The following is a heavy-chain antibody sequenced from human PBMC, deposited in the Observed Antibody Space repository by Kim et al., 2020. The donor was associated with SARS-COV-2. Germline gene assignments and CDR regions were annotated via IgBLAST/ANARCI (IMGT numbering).Heavy chain of an antibody. CDR2: ISWDGGST. CDR1: GFTFDDYT. V-gene: IGHV3-43*01. D-gene: IGHD6-19*01. CDR3: AKDSRWLAPHYYYGMDV. J-gene: IGHJ6*02. Sequence: GGSLRLSCAASGFTFDDYTMHWVRQAPGKGLEWVSLISWDGGSTYYADSVKGRFTISRDNSKNSLYLQMNSLRTEDTALYYCAKDSRWLAPHYYYGMDVWGQGTTVTVSS.